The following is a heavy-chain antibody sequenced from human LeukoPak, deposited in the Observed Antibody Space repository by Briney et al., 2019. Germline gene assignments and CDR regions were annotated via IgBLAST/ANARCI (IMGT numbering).Heavy chain of an antibody. D-gene: IGHD5-18*01. V-gene: IGHV4-34*01. J-gene: IGHJ4*02. CDR3: ARAISGYSYGYPISGYFDY. CDR2: INHSGST. Sequence: SETLSLTCTVYGGSFSGYYWSWICQPPGKGLEWIAQINHSGSTNYNPSLKSRVTISVDTSKNQFSLKLSSVTAADTAVYYCARAISGYSYGYPISGYFDYWGQGTLVTVSS. CDR1: GGSFSGYY.